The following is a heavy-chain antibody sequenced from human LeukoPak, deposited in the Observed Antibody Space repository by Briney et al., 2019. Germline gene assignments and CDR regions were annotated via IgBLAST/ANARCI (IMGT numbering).Heavy chain of an antibody. Sequence: GGSLSLSCVGTGFTFSTYRMNWVRQAPGKGLEWVSSISSSSSYIYYADSVKGRITISRDNAKNSLYLQMNSLRVEDTAVYYCARDKDVYFYYWGQGTLVTVSS. V-gene: IGHV3-21*01. CDR3: ARDKDVYFYY. CDR1: GFTFSTYR. J-gene: IGHJ4*02. CDR2: ISSSSSYI.